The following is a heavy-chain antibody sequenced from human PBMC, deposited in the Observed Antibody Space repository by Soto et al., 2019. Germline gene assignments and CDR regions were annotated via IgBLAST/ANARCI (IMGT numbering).Heavy chain of an antibody. CDR2: ISGSGGST. CDR3: ARAGHCTNGVCYYYYYGMDV. J-gene: IGHJ6*02. D-gene: IGHD2-8*01. CDR1: GFTFSSYA. Sequence: GGSLRLSCAASGFTFSSYAMSWVRQAPGKGLEWVSAISGSGGSTYYADSGKGRFTISRDNSKNTLYLQMNSLRAEDTAVYYCARAGHCTNGVCYYYYYGMDVWGQGTTVTVSS. V-gene: IGHV3-23*01.